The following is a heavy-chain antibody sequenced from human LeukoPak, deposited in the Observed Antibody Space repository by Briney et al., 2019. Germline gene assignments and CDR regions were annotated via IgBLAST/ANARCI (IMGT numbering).Heavy chain of an antibody. Sequence: PSETLSLTCTVSGYSISSGYYWGWIRQPPGKGLEWIGSIYHSGSTYYNPSLKSRVTISVDTSKNQFSLKLSSVTAADTAVYYCARGAAVAGGDFDYWGQGTLVTVSS. D-gene: IGHD6-19*01. V-gene: IGHV4-38-2*02. CDR3: ARGAAVAGGDFDY. CDR2: IYHSGST. J-gene: IGHJ4*02. CDR1: GYSISSGYY.